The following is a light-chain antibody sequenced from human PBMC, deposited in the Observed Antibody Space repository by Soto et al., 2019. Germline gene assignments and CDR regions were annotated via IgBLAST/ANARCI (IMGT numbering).Light chain of an antibody. CDR2: EVS. Sequence: QSALTQPASVSGSPGQSITVSCTGTSSDVGGYNSVSWYQQHPGKPPKLIIYEVSNRPSGVSDRFSGSKSGNTASLTISWLQAEDEADYYCSSYTSTSSYVFATGTKVTVL. CDR3: SSYTSTSSYV. V-gene: IGLV2-14*03. J-gene: IGLJ1*01. CDR1: SSDVGGYNS.